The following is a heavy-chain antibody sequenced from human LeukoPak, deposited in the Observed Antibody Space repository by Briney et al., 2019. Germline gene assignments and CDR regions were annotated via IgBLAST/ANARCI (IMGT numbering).Heavy chain of an antibody. Sequence: PGGSLRLSCAGSGFTFKNYGIHWVCQAPGKGLEWVAGMSYDGGHRYYGDSVKGRFTISRDNSKDTVYVEMNSLRPEDTALYYCAKGCSSTSCAIEFDSWGQGTLVTVSS. D-gene: IGHD2-2*01. CDR1: GFTFKNYG. J-gene: IGHJ4*02. V-gene: IGHV3-30*18. CDR2: MSYDGGHR. CDR3: AKGCSSTSCAIEFDS.